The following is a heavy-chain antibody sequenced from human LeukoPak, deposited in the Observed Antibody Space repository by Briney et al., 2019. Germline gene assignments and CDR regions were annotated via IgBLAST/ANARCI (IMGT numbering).Heavy chain of an antibody. Sequence: ASVKVSCKASGYTFTSYDINWVRQATGQGLEWMGWMNPNSGNTGYAQKFQGGVTMTRNTSISTAYMELSSLRSEDTAVYYCARGPRYCSSTSCRYYFDYWGQGTLVTVSS. D-gene: IGHD2-2*01. CDR1: GYTFTSYD. CDR3: ARGPRYCSSTSCRYYFDY. V-gene: IGHV1-8*01. J-gene: IGHJ4*02. CDR2: MNPNSGNT.